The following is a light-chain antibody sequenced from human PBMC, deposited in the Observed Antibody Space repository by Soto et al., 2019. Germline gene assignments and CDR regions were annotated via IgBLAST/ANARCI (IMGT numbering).Light chain of an antibody. CDR2: DVS. CDR1: SSDVGGYNY. J-gene: IGLJ2*01. Sequence: QSALTQPASVSGSPGQSITISCTGTSSDVGGYNYVSWYQHHPGKAPKLTIYDVSDRPSGVSNRFSGSKSGNTASLTISGLQADDEADYYCSSYTSSSTRGDVVFGGGTKVTVL. V-gene: IGLV2-14*03. CDR3: SSYTSSSTRGDVV.